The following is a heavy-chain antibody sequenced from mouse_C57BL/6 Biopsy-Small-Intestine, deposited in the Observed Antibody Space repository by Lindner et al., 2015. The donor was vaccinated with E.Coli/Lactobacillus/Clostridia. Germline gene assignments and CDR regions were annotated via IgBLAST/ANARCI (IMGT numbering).Heavy chain of an antibody. D-gene: IGHD1-1*02. CDR1: GYSFTDYY. CDR2: INPKSGAT. V-gene: IGHV1-34*02. Sequence: SVKVSCKASGYSFTDYYIHWVRLGPGQGPEWMGWINPKSGATNYAQKFEGWVTMTRDTSIRTAYMDLDSLRSNDTAVYYCARNWKNESPYYYGMDVWGQGTTVTVSS. CDR3: ARNWKNESPYYYGMDV. J-gene: IGHJ1*01.